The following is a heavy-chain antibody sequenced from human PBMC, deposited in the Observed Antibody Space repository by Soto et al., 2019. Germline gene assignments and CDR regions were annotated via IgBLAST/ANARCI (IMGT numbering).Heavy chain of an antibody. CDR1: GFTFSSYS. D-gene: IGHD1-20*01. CDR2: ISSSSSYI. CDR3: ARDRYWADAFDI. J-gene: IGHJ3*02. Sequence: GGSLRLSCASSGFTFSSYSMNWVRQAPGKGLEWVSSISSSSSYIYYADSVKGRSTISRDNAKNSLYLQMNSLRAEDMAVYYCARDRYWADAFDIWGQGTMVTVSS. V-gene: IGHV3-21*01.